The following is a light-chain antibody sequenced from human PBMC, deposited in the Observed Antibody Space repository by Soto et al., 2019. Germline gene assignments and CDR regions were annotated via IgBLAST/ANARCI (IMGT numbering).Light chain of an antibody. CDR3: QLYNTHWT. J-gene: IGKJ1*01. Sequence: DIQMTQSPSTLSASVGDRVTITCWASQSINNWLAWYQQKPGKAPKLLIYKVSSLESGVPSRFSGSGSGTEFTITISSLLPDDFATYYCQLYNTHWTFGEGTKVEIQ. V-gene: IGKV1-5*03. CDR1: QSINNW. CDR2: KVS.